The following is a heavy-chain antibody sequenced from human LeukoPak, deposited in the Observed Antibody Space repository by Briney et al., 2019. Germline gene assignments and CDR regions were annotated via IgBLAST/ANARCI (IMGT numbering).Heavy chain of an antibody. J-gene: IGHJ3*02. CDR3: ARDREVGATRGGSFDI. CDR2: ISSSSSYI. CDR1: GFTFSSYA. Sequence: GSLRLSCAASGFTFSSYAMNWVRQAPGKGLEWVSFISSSSSYIYYADSVKGRFTISRDNAKNSLYLQMNSLRAEDTAVYFCARDREVGATRGGSFDIWGQGTLVTVSS. V-gene: IGHV3-21*01. D-gene: IGHD1-26*01.